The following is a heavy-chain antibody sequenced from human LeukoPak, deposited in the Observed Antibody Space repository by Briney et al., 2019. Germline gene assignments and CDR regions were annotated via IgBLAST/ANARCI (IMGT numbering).Heavy chain of an antibody. D-gene: IGHD5-24*01. J-gene: IGHJ4*02. V-gene: IGHV3-66*01. CDR1: GFAVSGNY. CDR3: AKDWGDGYTHGTFDY. Sequence: PGGSLRLSCAASGFAVSGNYLSWVRQAPGKGLEWVSLIYSGDSTYYADSVKGRFTISRDNSKNTLYLQMNSLRAEDTAVYYCAKDWGDGYTHGTFDYWGQGTLVTVSS. CDR2: IYSGDST.